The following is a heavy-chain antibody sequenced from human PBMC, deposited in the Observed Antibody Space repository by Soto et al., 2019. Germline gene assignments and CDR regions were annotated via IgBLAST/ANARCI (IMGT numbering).Heavy chain of an antibody. J-gene: IGHJ4*02. D-gene: IGHD3-10*01. CDR2: FDLENGET. CDR3: ALEVRRSNQFDD. Sequence: ASVKGSCKVSGYTLTELSIHWVRQAPGEGLEWMGGFDLENGETIYAQRFQGRVTMTEESSADTPYMELSSLRSEDTAVYYCALEVRRSNQFDDWGQGTMGTV. CDR1: GYTLTELS. V-gene: IGHV1-24*01.